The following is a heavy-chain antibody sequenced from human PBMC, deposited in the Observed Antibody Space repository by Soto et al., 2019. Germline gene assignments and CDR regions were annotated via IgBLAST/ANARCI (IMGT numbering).Heavy chain of an antibody. V-gene: IGHV4-34*01. J-gene: IGHJ4*02. Sequence: QVQLQQWGAGLLKPSETLSLTCGVNDGSPTGYYCCWIRQPPGKGLEWIGEIKDGGSTNYSPSLRSRVTISADTSKNQFSLRLNSVTAADTAVYFCARGQEGIVATHWDQGTLVTVSS. CDR2: IKDGGST. D-gene: IGHD5-12*01. CDR3: ARGQEGIVATH. CDR1: DGSPTGYY.